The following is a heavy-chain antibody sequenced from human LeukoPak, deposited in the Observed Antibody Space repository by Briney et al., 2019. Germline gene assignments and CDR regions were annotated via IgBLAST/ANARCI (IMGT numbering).Heavy chain of an antibody. D-gene: IGHD6-13*01. Sequence: GGSLRLSCAASGFTFSSYAMHWVRQAPGKGLEWVAVISYDGSNKYYADSVKGRFTISRDNSKNTLYLQMNSLRAEDTAVYYCARGSFGYSSSSRNDYWGQGTLVTVSS. CDR1: GFTFSSYA. V-gene: IGHV3-30-3*01. CDR3: ARGSFGYSSSSRNDY. CDR2: ISYDGSNK. J-gene: IGHJ4*02.